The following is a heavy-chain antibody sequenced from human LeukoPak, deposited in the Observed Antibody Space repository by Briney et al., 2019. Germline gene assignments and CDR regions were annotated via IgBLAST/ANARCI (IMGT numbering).Heavy chain of an antibody. D-gene: IGHD3-9*01. J-gene: IGHJ4*02. Sequence: GWSLRLSCAASGFPFTGYGIHWVRQAPGKGLEWLAFVSYDGSSQYYADSVKGRFTISRDNSRNTLYLQLNSLRAEDTAVYYCARDRIRNFDYMYYFDSWGQGTLVTVSS. CDR1: GFPFTGYG. V-gene: IGHV3-30-3*01. CDR3: ARDRIRNFDYMYYFDS. CDR2: VSYDGSSQ.